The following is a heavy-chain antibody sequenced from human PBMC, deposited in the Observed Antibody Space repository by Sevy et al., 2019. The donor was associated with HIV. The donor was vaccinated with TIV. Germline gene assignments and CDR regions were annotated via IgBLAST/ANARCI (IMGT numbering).Heavy chain of an antibody. CDR3: AKDSVGNYVRLFDN. CDR2: ISVTGIT. Sequence: QLGGSLRLSCEASGFTFSSYALSWVRQAPGEGLDWVSAISVTGITHYADSVKGRFTISRDNSINTLYLHMNSLRADDTAVFYCAKDSVGNYVRLFDNWGLGTLVTVSS. D-gene: IGHD1-7*01. CDR1: GFTFSSYA. V-gene: IGHV3-23*01. J-gene: IGHJ4*02.